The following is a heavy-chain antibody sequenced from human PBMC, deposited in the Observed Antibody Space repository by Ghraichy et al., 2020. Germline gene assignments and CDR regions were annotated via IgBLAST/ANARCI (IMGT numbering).Heavy chain of an antibody. V-gene: IGHV3-48*01. CDR1: GFTFSSYN. CDR2: IISYGSII. J-gene: IGHJ2*01. D-gene: IGHD3-10*01. CDR3: ARVRGTYWYFDL. Sequence: GGSLRLSCAASGFTFSSYNMIWVRQAPGKGLEWVSYIISYGSIINYADSVKGRFTISRDNAQNSLYLQMNSLRAEDTAVYYCARVRGTYWYFDLWGRGTLVTVSS.